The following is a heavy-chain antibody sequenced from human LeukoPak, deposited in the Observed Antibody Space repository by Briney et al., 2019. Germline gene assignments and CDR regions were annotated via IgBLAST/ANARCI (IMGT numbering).Heavy chain of an antibody. CDR3: AGERGEEYSSGWYKRNYFDN. CDR2: GDYSGGT. CDR1: GDSFSSATDY. D-gene: IGHD6-19*01. V-gene: IGHV4-39*07. J-gene: IGHJ4*02. Sequence: PSETLSLTCTVSGDSFSSATDYWAWIRQPPGKGLEWIASGDYSGGTYYNPSLESRVAISADMSKNQFSLKLTSVTGADTAVYYCAGERGEEYSSGWYKRNYFDNWGQGIRVTVSS.